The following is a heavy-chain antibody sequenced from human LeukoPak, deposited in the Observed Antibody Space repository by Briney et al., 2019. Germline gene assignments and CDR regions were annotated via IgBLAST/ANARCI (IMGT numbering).Heavy chain of an antibody. J-gene: IGHJ4*02. CDR2: ISDSGDYI. CDR3: AKASGSGTYYKSPFDY. D-gene: IGHD3-10*01. V-gene: IGHV3-23*01. CDR1: GFSFGTYA. Sequence: PGGSLRLSCAASGFSFGTYAMGWVRQAPGKGLGWVSTISDSGDYIRYADSVRGRFTISRGNSKNTLYLQMNSLRGEDTAVYYCAKASGSGTYYKSPFDYWGQGTLVTVSS.